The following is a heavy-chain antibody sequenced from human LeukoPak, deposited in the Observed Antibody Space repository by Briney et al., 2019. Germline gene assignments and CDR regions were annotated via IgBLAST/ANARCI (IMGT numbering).Heavy chain of an antibody. Sequence: SETLSLTCTVSGGSISSYYWSWIRQPPGKGLEWIGYIYYSGSTNYNPSLKSRVAISVETSKNEFSLKLRSVTAADTAVYYCARVTGYRIEDYFDYWGQGTLVTVSS. CDR3: ARVTGYRIEDYFDY. V-gene: IGHV4-59*01. J-gene: IGHJ4*02. CDR1: GGSISSYY. CDR2: IYYSGST. D-gene: IGHD6-13*01.